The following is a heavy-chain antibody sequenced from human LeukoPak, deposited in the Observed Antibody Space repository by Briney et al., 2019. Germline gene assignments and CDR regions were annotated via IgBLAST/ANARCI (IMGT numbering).Heavy chain of an antibody. V-gene: IGHV1-46*01. J-gene: IGHJ4*02. CDR2: INPSGGST. Sequence: ASVKVSCKASGGTFSSYAISWVRQAPGQGLEWMGIINPSGGSTSYAQKFQGRVTMTRDTSTSTVYMELSSLRSEDTAVYYCARANWNPVGHFDYWGQGTLVTVSS. CDR1: GGTFSSYA. CDR3: ARANWNPVGHFDY. D-gene: IGHD1-1*01.